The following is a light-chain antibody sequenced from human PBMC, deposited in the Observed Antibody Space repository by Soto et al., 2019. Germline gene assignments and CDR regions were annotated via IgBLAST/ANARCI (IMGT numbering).Light chain of an antibody. J-gene: IGKJ2*01. CDR2: NVS. V-gene: IGKV2-30*01. CDR3: MQGTHWPPYT. CDR1: RSLAYIDGNTY. Sequence: DVLMTQSPLSLPVTLGQPASISCWSSRSLAYIDGNTYLNWFQQRPGQSPRRLIYNVSNRDSGXPXRXXGSGSGTAFTLTISRVEAEDVAVYYCMQGTHWPPYTFGQGAKLEIK.